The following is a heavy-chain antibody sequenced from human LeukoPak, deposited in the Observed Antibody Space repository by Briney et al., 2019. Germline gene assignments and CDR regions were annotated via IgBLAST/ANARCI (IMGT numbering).Heavy chain of an antibody. V-gene: IGHV4-38-2*02. D-gene: IGHD1-26*01. CDR2: IYHSGST. J-gene: IGHJ4*02. Sequence: SETLSLTCTVSGYSISSGYYWGWIRPPPGKGLEWIGSIYHSGSTYYNPSLKRRVTISVDTSKNQFSLKLSSVTAADTAVYYCARDRVGATGIPAYDYWGQGTLVTVSS. CDR3: ARDRVGATGIPAYDY. CDR1: GYSISSGYY.